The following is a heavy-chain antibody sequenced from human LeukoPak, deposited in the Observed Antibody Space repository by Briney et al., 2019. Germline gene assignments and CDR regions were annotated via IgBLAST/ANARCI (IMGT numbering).Heavy chain of an antibody. D-gene: IGHD2-21*02. CDR1: GGSISTYY. CDR2: IYYTGST. J-gene: IGHJ4*02. Sequence: TSETLSLTCTVSGGSISTYYWSWIRQPPGKGLEWIGYIYYTGSTSYNPSLKSRVTISVDTSKNQFSLKLSSVTAADTAVYYCARRGAYCGGDRCFGVLDYWGQGTLVTVSS. V-gene: IGHV4-59*08. CDR3: ARRGAYCGGDRCFGVLDY.